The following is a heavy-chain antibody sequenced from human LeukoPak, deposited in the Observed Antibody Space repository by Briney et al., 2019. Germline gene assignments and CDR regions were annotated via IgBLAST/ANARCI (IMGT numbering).Heavy chain of an antibody. Sequence: GASVKVSCKASGYTFTGYYMHWVRRAPGQGLEWMGWINPNSGGTNYAQKFQGRVTMTTDTSTSTAYMELRSLRSDDTAVYYCARGRLSHCSSTSCYLGPAVWWGQGTLVTVSS. D-gene: IGHD2-2*01. CDR2: INPNSGGT. V-gene: IGHV1-2*02. CDR1: GYTFTGYY. J-gene: IGHJ4*02. CDR3: ARGRLSHCSSTSCYLGPAVW.